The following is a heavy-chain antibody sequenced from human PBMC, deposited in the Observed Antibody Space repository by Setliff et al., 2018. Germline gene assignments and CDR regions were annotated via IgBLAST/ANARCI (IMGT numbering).Heavy chain of an antibody. V-gene: IGHV4-31*03. D-gene: IGHD3-10*01. CDR3: ARDVRYYYGSGSYYNDWFDP. Sequence: TSETLSLTCTVSGGPISSGGYYWSWIRQHPGKGLEWIGYIYYNPSLKSRVTISVDTSKNQFFLKLSSVTAADTAVYYCARDVRYYYGSGSYYNDWFDPWGQGTLVTVPQ. J-gene: IGHJ5*02. CDR2: IY. CDR1: GGPISSGGYY.